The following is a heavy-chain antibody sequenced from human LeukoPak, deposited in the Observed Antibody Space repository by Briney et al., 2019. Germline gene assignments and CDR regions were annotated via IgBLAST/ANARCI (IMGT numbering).Heavy chain of an antibody. D-gene: IGHD2-15*01. V-gene: IGHV4-30-4*01. J-gene: IGHJ3*02. Sequence: TSSETLSLTCTVSGGSVSADSHYWSWIRQPPGKGLEWIGYIYDSGSTYYNPSLKSRITISVDTSENRFSLKLSSVTATDTAVYYCARDCSGGSCYGAFDIWGQGTMVTVSS. CDR1: GGSVSADSHY. CDR3: ARDCSGGSCYGAFDI. CDR2: IYDSGST.